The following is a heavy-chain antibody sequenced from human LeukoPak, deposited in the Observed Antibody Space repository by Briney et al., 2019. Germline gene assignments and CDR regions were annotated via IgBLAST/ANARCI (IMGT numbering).Heavy chain of an antibody. D-gene: IGHD1-26*01. Sequence: GGSLRLSCAASGFMFSSYAMPWVRQAPGKGLEWVAVISFDGSNKYYGDSVKGRFTISRDNSNNTLFLQMNTLRAEDTAMYYCARVVGTNEWTGAYWGQGTLVTVSS. J-gene: IGHJ4*02. CDR1: GFMFSSYA. CDR3: ARVVGTNEWTGAY. CDR2: ISFDGSNK. V-gene: IGHV3-30*04.